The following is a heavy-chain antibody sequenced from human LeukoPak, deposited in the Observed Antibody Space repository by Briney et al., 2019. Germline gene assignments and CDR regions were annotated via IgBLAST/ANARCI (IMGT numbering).Heavy chain of an antibody. V-gene: IGHV4-39*01. CDR3: DDSSGYVFDY. Sequence: ASGTLSLTCTVSGGSISSSSYYWGWIRQPPGKGLEWIGSIYYSGSTYYNPSLKSRVTISVDTSKNQFSLKLSSVTAADTAVYYCDDSSGYVFDYWGQGTLVTVSS. J-gene: IGHJ4*02. CDR2: IYYSGST. CDR1: GGSISSSSYY. D-gene: IGHD3-22*01.